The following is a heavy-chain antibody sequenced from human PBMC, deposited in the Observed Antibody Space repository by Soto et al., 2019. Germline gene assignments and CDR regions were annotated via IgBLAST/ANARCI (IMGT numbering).Heavy chain of an antibody. CDR3: ARVPDRSLGTTEV. J-gene: IGHJ6*04. Sequence: GESLKISCKGSGYRFTTYWIGWVRQFPGQGLEWMGVMFPGDSDTRYSPSFQGQVTMSADPSTNTAYLEWSSLKAADSAMYYCARVPDRSLGTTEVWGEETTVTRSS. CDR1: GYRFTTYW. D-gene: IGHD3-22*01. V-gene: IGHV5-51*01. CDR2: MFPGDSDT.